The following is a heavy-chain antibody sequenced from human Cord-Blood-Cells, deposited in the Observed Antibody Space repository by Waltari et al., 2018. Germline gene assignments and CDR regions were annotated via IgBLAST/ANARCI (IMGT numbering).Heavy chain of an antibody. Sequence: QVQLQQWGAGLLKPSETLSLTCAVDGRSFSGYYWSWIRQPPGKGLEWIGEINHSGSTNYNPSLKSRVTISVDTSKNQFSLKLSSVTAADTAVYYCASNRLYYYYGMDVWGQGSTVTVSS. V-gene: IGHV4-34*01. CDR3: ASNRLYYYYGMDV. D-gene: IGHD6-25*01. CDR2: INHSGST. J-gene: IGHJ6*02. CDR1: GRSFSGYY.